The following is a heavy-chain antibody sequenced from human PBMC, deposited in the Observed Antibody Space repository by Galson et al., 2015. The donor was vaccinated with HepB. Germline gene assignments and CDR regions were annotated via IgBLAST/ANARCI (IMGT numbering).Heavy chain of an antibody. Sequence: SVKVSCKASGGTFSSYAISWVRQAPGQGLEWMGGIIPIFGTANYVQKFQGRVTITADKSTSTAYMELSSLRSEDTAVYYCARGGGAYYDFWSGYVYYYGMDVWGQGTTVTVSS. J-gene: IGHJ6*02. CDR3: ARGGGAYYDFWSGYVYYYGMDV. D-gene: IGHD3-3*01. CDR1: GGTFSSYA. CDR2: IIPIFGTA. V-gene: IGHV1-69*06.